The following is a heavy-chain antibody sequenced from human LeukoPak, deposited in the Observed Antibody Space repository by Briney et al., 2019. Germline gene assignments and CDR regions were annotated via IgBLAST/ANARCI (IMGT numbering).Heavy chain of an antibody. CDR2: INAGNGNT. D-gene: IGHD2-21*01. CDR1: GYTFTCYA. J-gene: IGHJ4*02. Sequence: ASVKVSCKASGYTFTCYAMHWVRQAPGQRLEWMGWINAGNGNTKYSQKFQGRVTITRDTSASTAYMELSSLRSEDTAVYYCARAILGAAYDYWGQGTLVTVSS. CDR3: ARAILGAAYDY. V-gene: IGHV1-3*01.